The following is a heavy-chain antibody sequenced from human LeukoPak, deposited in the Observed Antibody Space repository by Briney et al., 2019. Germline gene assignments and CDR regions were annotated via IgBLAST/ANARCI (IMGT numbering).Heavy chain of an antibody. D-gene: IGHD6-6*01. CDR2: IQQGGSEK. V-gene: IGHV3-7*05. CDR3: ARCHSTSSGDY. CDR1: GFTFSSYW. Sequence: GGSLRLSCAASGFTFSSYWMSWVRQAPGKGLEWVANIQQGGSEKYYADSVKGRFTISRDNAKNSLFLQINSLRAEDTAVYYCARCHSTSSGDYWGRGTRVTVSS. J-gene: IGHJ4*02.